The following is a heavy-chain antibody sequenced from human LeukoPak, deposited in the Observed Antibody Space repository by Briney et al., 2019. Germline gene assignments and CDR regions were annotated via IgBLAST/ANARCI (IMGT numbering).Heavy chain of an antibody. V-gene: IGHV1-2*02. CDR3: ARECSSTSCGYYGMDV. J-gene: IGHJ6*02. D-gene: IGHD2-2*01. CDR2: INPNSGGT. Sequence: ASVKVSCKASGGTFSSYAISWVRQAPGQGLEWMGWINPNSGGTNYAQKFQGRVTMTRDTSISTAYMELSRLRSDDTAVYYCARECSSTSCGYYGMDVWGQGTTVTVSS. CDR1: GGTFSSYA.